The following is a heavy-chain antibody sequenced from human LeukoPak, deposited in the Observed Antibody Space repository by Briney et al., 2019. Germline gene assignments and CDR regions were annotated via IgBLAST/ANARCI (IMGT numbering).Heavy chain of an antibody. J-gene: IGHJ4*02. Sequence: PSETLSLTCAVSGGSISSSNWWSWVRQPPGKGLEWIGEIYRSGSTNYNPSLKSRVTISVDTSKNQFSLKLSSVTAADTAVYYCARGSVSITMIVVTGGGFDYWGQGTLVTVSS. V-gene: IGHV4-4*02. CDR1: GGSISSSNW. D-gene: IGHD3-22*01. CDR3: ARGSVSITMIVVTGGGFDY. CDR2: IYRSGST.